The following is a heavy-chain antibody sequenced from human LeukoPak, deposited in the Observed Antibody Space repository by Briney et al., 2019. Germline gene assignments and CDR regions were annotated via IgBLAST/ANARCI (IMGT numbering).Heavy chain of an antibody. CDR2: IYYSGNT. D-gene: IGHD6-19*01. CDR1: GGSISSYY. CDR3: VRENYSSGWYGIIDY. V-gene: IGHV4-59*01. Sequence: SETLSLTCTVSGGSISSYYWSWIRQPPGKGLGWIGYIYYSGNTNYNPSLKSRVTISVDTSKNQFSLKLSSVTAADTAVYYCVRENYSSGWYGIIDYWGQGTLVTVSS. J-gene: IGHJ4*02.